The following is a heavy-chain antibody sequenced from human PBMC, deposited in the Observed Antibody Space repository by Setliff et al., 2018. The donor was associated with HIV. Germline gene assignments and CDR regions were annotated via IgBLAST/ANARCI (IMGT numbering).Heavy chain of an antibody. CDR2: VYARGSA. Sequence: LSLTCTVSGDSMNSVSYSWAWLRQSAGKGPEWIGHVYARGSANYNPSLTSRVTISVPTSKNQFSLNLSSVTAADTATYYCARAKTIGSSALFLDPWGQGTPVTVSS. CDR3: ARAKTIGSSALFLDP. J-gene: IGHJ5*02. D-gene: IGHD2-2*03. V-gene: IGHV4-61*09. CDR1: GDSMNSVSYS.